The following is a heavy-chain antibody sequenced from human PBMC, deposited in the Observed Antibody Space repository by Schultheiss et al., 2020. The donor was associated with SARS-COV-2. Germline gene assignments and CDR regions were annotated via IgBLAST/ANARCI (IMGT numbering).Heavy chain of an antibody. CDR1: GFTFSSYW. D-gene: IGHD1-26*01. J-gene: IGHJ4*02. Sequence: GSLRLSCAASGFTFSSYWMSWVRQAPGKGLEWVANIKQDGSEKYYVDSVKGRFTISRDNAKSSLHLQMNSLRVEDTGVYYCATSKDGEGGTFDYWGQGTLVTVSS. CDR2: IKQDGSEK. V-gene: IGHV3-7*01. CDR3: ATSKDGEGGTFDY.